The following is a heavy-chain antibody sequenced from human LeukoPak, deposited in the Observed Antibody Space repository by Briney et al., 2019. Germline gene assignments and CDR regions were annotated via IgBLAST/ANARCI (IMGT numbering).Heavy chain of an antibody. CDR3: ARERSSGYDRPFDY. Sequence: SETLSLTCTVSGGSISSTTYYWGWIRQPPGKGLEWIGSIYHSGNIYYNPSLKSRVTISVDTSKNQFSLKLSSVTAADTAVYFCARERSSGYDRPFDYWGQGTLVTVSS. CDR1: GGSISSTTYY. J-gene: IGHJ4*02. D-gene: IGHD5-12*01. V-gene: IGHV4-39*02. CDR2: IYHSGNI.